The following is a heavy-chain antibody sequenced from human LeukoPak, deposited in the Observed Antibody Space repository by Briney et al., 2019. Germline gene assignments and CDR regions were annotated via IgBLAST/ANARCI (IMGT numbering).Heavy chain of an antibody. Sequence: GESLKISCKGSGYIFNDYWIGWVRQMPGKGLEWMGIIYPGDSDTRYSPSFQGQVTISADKSISTAYLQWSGLKASDTAMYYCAGSTTVAGTYYGMDVWGQGTTVTVSS. J-gene: IGHJ6*02. CDR1: GYIFNDYW. V-gene: IGHV5-51*01. CDR3: AGSTTVAGTYYGMDV. CDR2: IYPGDSDT. D-gene: IGHD6-13*01.